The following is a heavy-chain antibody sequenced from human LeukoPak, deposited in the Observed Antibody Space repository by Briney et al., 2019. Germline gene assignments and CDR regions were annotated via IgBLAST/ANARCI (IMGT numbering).Heavy chain of an antibody. CDR3: ARGSVIAAAGTV. V-gene: IGHV4-4*09. CDR1: GGSISSYY. J-gene: IGHJ4*02. CDR2: IYTSGST. Sequence: SETLSLTCTVSGGSISSYYWSWIRQPPGKGLEWIGYIYTSGSTNYNPSLKSRVTISVDTSKNQFSLKLSSVTAADTAVYYCARGSVIAAAGTVWGQGTLVTVSS. D-gene: IGHD6-13*01.